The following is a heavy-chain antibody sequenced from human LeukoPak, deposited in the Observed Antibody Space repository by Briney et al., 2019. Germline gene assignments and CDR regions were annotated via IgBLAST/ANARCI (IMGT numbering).Heavy chain of an antibody. D-gene: IGHD6-19*01. V-gene: IGHV3-30*18. CDR2: ISYDGSNK. J-gene: IGHJ4*02. CDR3: AKVASSGWYDGYYFDY. Sequence: PGGSLRLSCAASGFTLSSYGMHWVRQAPGKGLEWVAVISYDGSNKYYADSVKGRFTISRDNSKNTLYLQMNSLRAEDTAVYYCAKVASSGWYDGYYFDYWGQGTLVTVSS. CDR1: GFTLSSYG.